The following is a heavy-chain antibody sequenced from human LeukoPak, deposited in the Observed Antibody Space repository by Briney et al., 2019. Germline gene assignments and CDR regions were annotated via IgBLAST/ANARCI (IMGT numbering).Heavy chain of an antibody. J-gene: IGHJ4*02. D-gene: IGHD1-26*01. Sequence: PGGSLRLSCAASGFTFSSYSMNWVRQAPGKGLEWVSSISSSSSYIYYADSVKGRFTISRDNAKNSLYLQMNSLRAEDTVVYYCARGGLVGATDSDYWGQGTLVTVSS. CDR2: ISSSSSYI. V-gene: IGHV3-21*01. CDR3: ARGGLVGATDSDY. CDR1: GFTFSSYS.